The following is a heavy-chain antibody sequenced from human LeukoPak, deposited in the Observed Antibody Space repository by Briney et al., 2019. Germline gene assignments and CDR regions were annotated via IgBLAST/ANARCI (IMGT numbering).Heavy chain of an antibody. V-gene: IGHV3-7*01. CDR3: ARGSSAGASLRHDY. Sequence: GGSLRLSCAASGFTFSSYWMSWVRQAPGKGLEWVANIKQDGSEENFVDSVKGRFTISRDNAKKSLYLQMNSLRAEDTAVYYCARGSSAGASLRHDYWGQGTLVTVSS. D-gene: IGHD1-26*01. CDR1: GFTFSSYW. CDR2: IKQDGSEE. J-gene: IGHJ4*02.